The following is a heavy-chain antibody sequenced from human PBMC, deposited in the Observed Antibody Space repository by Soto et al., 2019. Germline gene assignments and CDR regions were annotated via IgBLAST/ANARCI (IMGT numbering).Heavy chain of an antibody. J-gene: IGHJ5*02. CDR3: ARRPSADYRNNWFDP. CDR1: SGSISSSNW. V-gene: IGHV4-4*02. CDR2: IYHSGST. D-gene: IGHD4-4*01. Sequence: SETLSLTCAVSSGSISSSNWWSWVRQPPGKGLEWIGEIYHSGSTNYNPSLKSRVTISVDKSKNQFSLKLSSVTAADTAVYYCARRPSADYRNNWFDPWGQGTLVTVSS.